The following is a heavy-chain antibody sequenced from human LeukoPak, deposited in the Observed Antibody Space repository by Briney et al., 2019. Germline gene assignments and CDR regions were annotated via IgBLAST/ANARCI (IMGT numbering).Heavy chain of an antibody. J-gene: IGHJ5*02. Sequence: SVKVSCKASGGTFSSYAISWVRQAPGQGLEWMGGIIPIFGTANYAQKFQGRVTITADESTSTAYMELSSLRSEDTAVYYCASRAATSFFGVVIQGGWFDPWGQGTLVTVSP. CDR2: IIPIFGTA. D-gene: IGHD3-3*01. CDR3: ASRAATSFFGVVIQGGWFDP. CDR1: GGTFSSYA. V-gene: IGHV1-69*01.